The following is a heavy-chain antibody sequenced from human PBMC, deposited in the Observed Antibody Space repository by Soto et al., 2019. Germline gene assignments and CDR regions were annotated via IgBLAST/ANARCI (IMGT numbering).Heavy chain of an antibody. CDR1: GYTFTSYY. D-gene: IGHD4-17*01. V-gene: IGHV1-46*01. J-gene: IGHJ6*02. Sequence: ASVKVSCKASGYTFTSYYMHWVRQAPGQGLEWMGIINPSGGSTSYAQKFQGRVTMTRDTSTSTVYMELSSLRSEDTAVYYCAADYGDPKGYYYYRMDVWGQGTTVTVSS. CDR2: INPSGGST. CDR3: AADYGDPKGYYYYRMDV.